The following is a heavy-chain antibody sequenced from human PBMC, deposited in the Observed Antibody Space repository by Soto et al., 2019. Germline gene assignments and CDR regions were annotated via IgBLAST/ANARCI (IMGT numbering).Heavy chain of an antibody. CDR3: AKDRVIQLLPIWPDP. CDR2: VSSDGSNK. V-gene: IGHV3-30*18. Sequence: GGSLRLSCAASGFSFSKYGMHWARQAPGKGLEWVASVSSDGSNKYYAGSVKGRFTISRDNSKSTLYLQVDSLRGDDTVVYYCAKDRVIQLLPIWPDPWGQGTLVTVSS. CDR1: GFSFSKYG. D-gene: IGHD2-2*01. J-gene: IGHJ5*02.